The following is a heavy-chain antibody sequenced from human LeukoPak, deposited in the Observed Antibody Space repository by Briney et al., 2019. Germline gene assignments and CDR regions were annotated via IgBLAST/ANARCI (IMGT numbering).Heavy chain of an antibody. CDR1: GYTFTSYY. D-gene: IGHD4-23*01. J-gene: IGHJ1*01. Sequence: ASVTVSCKASGYTFTSYYMHWVRQAPGQGLEWMGIINPSGGSTSYAQKFQGRVTMTRDTSTSTVYMELSSLRSEDTAVYYCARGSSGGAPDDYGGNKPEYFQHWGQGTLVTVSS. CDR3: ARGSSGGAPDDYGGNKPEYFQH. V-gene: IGHV1-46*01. CDR2: INPSGGST.